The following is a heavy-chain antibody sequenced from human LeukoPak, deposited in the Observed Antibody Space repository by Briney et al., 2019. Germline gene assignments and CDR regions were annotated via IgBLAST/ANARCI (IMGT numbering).Heavy chain of an antibody. J-gene: IGHJ4*02. Sequence: GESLKISCKGSGYSFTSYWIGWVRQRPGKGLEWMGIIYPGDSDTRYSPSFQGQVTISADKSISTAYLQWSSLKASDTAMYYCARRSSSWYANFDYWGQGTLVTVSS. D-gene: IGHD6-13*01. CDR3: ARRSSSWYANFDY. CDR2: IYPGDSDT. CDR1: GYSFTSYW. V-gene: IGHV5-51*01.